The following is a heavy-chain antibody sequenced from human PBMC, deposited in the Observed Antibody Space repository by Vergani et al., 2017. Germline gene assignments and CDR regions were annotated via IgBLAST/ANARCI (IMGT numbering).Heavy chain of an antibody. CDR1: GFRFSSYG. Sequence: QVHLVESGGGVVQPGRSLRLSCAASGFRFSSYGMNWVRQAPGKGLEWVAVIWDDGSNKYYADSVMGRFTISRDNSQNTVNLQMNSLRVDDTAVYYCAKDLGFCNSISCSYYMDVWGKGTTVTV. CDR3: AKDLGFCNSISCSYYMDV. D-gene: IGHD2/OR15-2a*01. CDR2: IWDDGSNK. V-gene: IGHV3-33*06. J-gene: IGHJ6*03.